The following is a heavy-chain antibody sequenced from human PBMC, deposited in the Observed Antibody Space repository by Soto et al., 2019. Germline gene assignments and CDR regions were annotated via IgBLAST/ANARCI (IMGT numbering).Heavy chain of an antibody. Sequence: SVKVSCEAPAGTFSSYAISWVRQAPGQGLEWMGGIIPIFGTANYAQKFQGRVTITADESTSTAYMELSSLRSEDTAVYYCARDNTLYSYPDNWFDPWGQGTLVTVSS. D-gene: IGHD5-18*01. CDR2: IIPIFGTA. J-gene: IGHJ5*02. CDR3: ARDNTLYSYPDNWFDP. V-gene: IGHV1-69*01. CDR1: AGTFSSYA.